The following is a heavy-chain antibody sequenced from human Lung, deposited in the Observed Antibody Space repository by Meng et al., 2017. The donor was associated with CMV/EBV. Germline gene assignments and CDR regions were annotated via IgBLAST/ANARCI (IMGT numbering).Heavy chain of an antibody. J-gene: IGHJ6*02. D-gene: IGHD2-2*01. Sequence: LXCAVYGGSFSGYYWSWIRRLQGKGLEWIGEINHRGSTNYNPSLKTRVPRSVDTSKNQFTLKLSSVTAADTAVYYWAIDAGRGTGLVRHCSSTSCRPHPGCYDYGMDVWXQGTTVTVSS. CDR1: GGSFSGYY. V-gene: IGHV4-34*01. CDR3: AIDAGRGTGLVRHCSSTSCRPHPGCYDYGMDV. CDR2: INHRGST.